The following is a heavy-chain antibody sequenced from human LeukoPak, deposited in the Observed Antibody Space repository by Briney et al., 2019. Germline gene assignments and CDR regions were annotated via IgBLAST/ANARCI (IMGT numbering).Heavy chain of an antibody. CDR3: ASQYCSGGSCYSGRSHNWFDP. D-gene: IGHD2-15*01. J-gene: IGHJ5*02. CDR1: GGTFSSYA. CDR2: IIPILGIA. Sequence: SVKVSCKASGGTFSSYAISWARQAPGQGLEWMGRIIPILGIANYAQKFQGRVTITADKSTSTAYMELSSLRSEDTAVYYCASQYCSGGSCYSGRSHNWFDPWGQGTLVTVSS. V-gene: IGHV1-69*04.